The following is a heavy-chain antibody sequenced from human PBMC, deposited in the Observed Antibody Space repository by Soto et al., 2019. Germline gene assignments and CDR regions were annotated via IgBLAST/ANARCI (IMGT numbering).Heavy chain of an antibody. Sequence: ASVKVSCKASGYTFTSYGISWVRQAPGQGLEWMGWISAYNGNTNYAQKLQGGVTMTTDTSTSTAYMELRSLRSDDTAVYYCARDSKWVAVAGTPYYYYYGMDVWGQGTTVTVSS. CDR1: GYTFTSYG. V-gene: IGHV1-18*01. D-gene: IGHD6-19*01. CDR2: ISAYNGNT. CDR3: ARDSKWVAVAGTPYYYYYGMDV. J-gene: IGHJ6*02.